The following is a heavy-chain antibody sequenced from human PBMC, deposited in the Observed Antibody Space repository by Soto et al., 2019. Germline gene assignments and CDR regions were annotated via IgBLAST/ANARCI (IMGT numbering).Heavy chain of an antibody. CDR2: ISSSSTTI. CDR1: GFIFSTYS. D-gene: IGHD3-3*01. Sequence: GGSLRLSCAASGFIFSTYSMNWVRQAPGKGLEWLSYISSSSTTIYYPDSVKGRFTISRDNAKNSLFLQMNSLRDEDTAVYYCARDVFWSCYTPGGLGYWGQGTLVTVSS. J-gene: IGHJ4*02. CDR3: ARDVFWSCYTPGGLGY. V-gene: IGHV3-48*02.